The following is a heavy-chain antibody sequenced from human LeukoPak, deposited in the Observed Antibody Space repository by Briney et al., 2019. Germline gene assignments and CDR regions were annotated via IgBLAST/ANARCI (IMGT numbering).Heavy chain of an antibody. CDR1: GDSVSTNSAA. V-gene: IGHV6-1*01. CDR3: AREGVAGDNWFDP. D-gene: IGHD6-19*01. CDR2: TYYRSKWYN. J-gene: IGHJ5*02. Sequence: SQTLSLTCAISGDSVSTNSAAWNWIRQSPSRGLEWLGRTYYRSKWYNDYAVSVRSRITINHDTSKNQFSLQLNSVSPDDTAVYYCAREGVAGDNWFDPWGQGTLVTVSS.